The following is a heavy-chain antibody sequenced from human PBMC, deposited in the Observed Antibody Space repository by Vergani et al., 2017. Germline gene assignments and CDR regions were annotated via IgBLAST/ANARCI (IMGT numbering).Heavy chain of an antibody. V-gene: IGHV3-33*01. CDR3: ARELYGGNLAFDI. Sequence: QVQLVESGGGVVQPGRSLRLSCAASGFTFSSYGMHWVRQAPGKGLEWVAVIWYDGSNKYYADSVKGRFTISRDNSKNTLYLQMNSLRAEDTAVYYCARELYGGNLAFDIWCQGTMVTVSS. J-gene: IGHJ3*02. D-gene: IGHD4-23*01. CDR1: GFTFSSYG. CDR2: IWYDGSNK.